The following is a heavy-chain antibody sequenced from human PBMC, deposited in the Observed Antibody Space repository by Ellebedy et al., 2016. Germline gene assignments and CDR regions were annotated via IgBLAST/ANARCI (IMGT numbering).Heavy chain of an antibody. CDR2: ISYDGINK. CDR3: AREGDSGSYYWDY. V-gene: IGHV3-30-3*01. J-gene: IGHJ4*02. D-gene: IGHD1-26*01. CDR1: GFTFSSFA. Sequence: GESLKISCAASGFTFSSFAMHWVRQAPGKGLEWVAVISYDGINKYYADSVKGRFTISRDNSKNTLFLQMNSLRAEDTAVYDCAREGDSGSYYWDYWGQGTLVTVSS.